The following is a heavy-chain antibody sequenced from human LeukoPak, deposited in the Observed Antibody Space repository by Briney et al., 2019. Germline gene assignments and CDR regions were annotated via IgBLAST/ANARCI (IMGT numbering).Heavy chain of an antibody. Sequence: PGGSLRLSCAASGFTVSSNYMSWVRQAPGKGLEWVSSISGSGGSTYYADFVRGRFSISRDNSKNTLSLQMNSLTAEDTAIYYCAIGGGISTPGHWGQGTLVTVSS. V-gene: IGHV3-23*01. CDR2: ISGSGGST. CDR1: GFTVSSNY. D-gene: IGHD6-13*01. J-gene: IGHJ4*02. CDR3: AIGGGISTPGH.